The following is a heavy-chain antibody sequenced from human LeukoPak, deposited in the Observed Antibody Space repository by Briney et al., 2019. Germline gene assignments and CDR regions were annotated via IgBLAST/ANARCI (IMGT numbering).Heavy chain of an antibody. CDR1: GGSISRSNW. J-gene: IGHJ4*02. CDR3: ARHWTYYDYVWGSYRPYYFDY. D-gene: IGHD3-16*02. Sequence: SETLSLTCAVSGGSISRSNWWSWVRQSPGKGLEWIGEIYDNGSTNYNPSLKSRVTISVDTSKNQFSLKLSSVTAADTAVYYCARHWTYYDYVWGSYRPYYFDYWGQGTLVTVSS. CDR2: IYDNGST. V-gene: IGHV4-4*02.